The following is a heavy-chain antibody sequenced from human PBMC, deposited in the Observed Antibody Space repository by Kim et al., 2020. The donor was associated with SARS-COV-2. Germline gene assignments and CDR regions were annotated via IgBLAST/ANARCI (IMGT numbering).Heavy chain of an antibody. CDR3: ARPYSSSWYENWFDP. J-gene: IGHJ5*02. V-gene: IGHV1-18*04. CDR1: GYTFTSYG. Sequence: ASVKVSCKASGYTFTSYGISWVRQAPGQGLEWMGWISAYNGNTNYAQKLQGRVTMTTDTSTSTAYMELRSLRSDDTAVYYCARPYSSSWYENWFDPWGQGTLVTVSS. D-gene: IGHD6-13*01. CDR2: ISAYNGNT.